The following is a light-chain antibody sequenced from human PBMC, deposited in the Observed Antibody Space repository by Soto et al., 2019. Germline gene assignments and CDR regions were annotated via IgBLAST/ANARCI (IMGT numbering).Light chain of an antibody. CDR2: DAS. J-gene: IGKJ4*01. CDR3: QQYDNLPSLT. V-gene: IGKV1-33*01. CDR1: RGAGSD. Sequence: QMTQSPSSLSASVGEKIIITCRASRGAGSDVSWYQQKPGQAPKLLIYDASNLETGVPSRFSGSGSGTDVTFTISSLQPEDIATYYCQQYDNLPSLTFGGGTKVEIK.